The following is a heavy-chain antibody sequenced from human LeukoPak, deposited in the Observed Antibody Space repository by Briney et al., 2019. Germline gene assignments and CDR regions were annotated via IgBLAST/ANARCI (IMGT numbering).Heavy chain of an antibody. J-gene: IGHJ4*02. CDR2: INHSGST. V-gene: IGHV4-34*01. D-gene: IGHD3-10*01. Sequence: SETLSLTCAVYGGSFSGYYWSWIRQPPGKGLEWIGEINHSGSTNYNPSLKSRVTISVDTSKNQFSLKLSSVTAADTAVYYCATEPAVYWGVGSGSYEGNYWGQGTLVTVSS. CDR3: ATEPAVYWGVGSGSYEGNY. CDR1: GGSFSGYY.